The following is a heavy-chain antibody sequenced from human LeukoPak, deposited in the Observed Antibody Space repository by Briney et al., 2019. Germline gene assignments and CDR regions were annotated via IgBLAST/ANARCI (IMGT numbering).Heavy chain of an antibody. CDR1: GFTFSSYA. CDR2: ISYDGSNK. CDR3: ARDKXXXDY. V-gene: IGHV3-30-3*01. Sequence: PGGSLRLSCAASGFTFSSYAMHWVRQAPGKGLEWVAVISYDGSNKYYADSVKGRFTISRDNSKNTLYLQMNSLRAEDTAVYYCARDKXXXDYWGQGTLXTVSS. J-gene: IGHJ4*02.